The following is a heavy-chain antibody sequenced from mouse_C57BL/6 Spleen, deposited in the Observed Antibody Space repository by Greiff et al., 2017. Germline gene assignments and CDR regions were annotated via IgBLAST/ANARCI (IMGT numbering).Heavy chain of an antibody. V-gene: IGHV1-54*01. CDR2: INPGSGGT. D-gene: IGHD2-2*01. CDR1: GYAFTNYL. J-gene: IGHJ3*01. CDR3: AGEYIYEGYDERSWFAY. Sequence: QVQLQQSGAELVRPGTSVKVSCKASGYAFTNYLIEWVKQRPGQGLEWIGVINPGSGGTNYNEKFKGKATLTADKSSGTAYMQLSSLTSEDSAVYFCAGEYIYEGYDERSWFAYWGQGTLVTVSA.